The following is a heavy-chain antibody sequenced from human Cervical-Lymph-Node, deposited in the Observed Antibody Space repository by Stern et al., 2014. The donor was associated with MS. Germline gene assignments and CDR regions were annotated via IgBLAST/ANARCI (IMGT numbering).Heavy chain of an antibody. CDR3: ARGNISLVREDYFNY. Sequence: EVQLVESGAEVKKPGESLKISCKGSGYIFTNYWIGWGRQMPGKGLEWVGIIYPGDSDTRYSPSFQGQVTISADKSISTAYLQWNSLRASDTAMYYCARGNISLVREDYFNYWGQGTLVTVSS. CDR1: GYIFTNYW. D-gene: IGHD3-10*02. J-gene: IGHJ4*02. V-gene: IGHV5-51*01. CDR2: IYPGDSDT.